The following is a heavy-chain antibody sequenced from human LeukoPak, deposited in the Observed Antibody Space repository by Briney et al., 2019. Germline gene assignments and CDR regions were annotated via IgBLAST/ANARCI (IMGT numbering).Heavy chain of an antibody. V-gene: IGHV3-23*01. CDR2: ISRTGVAI. J-gene: IGHJ4*02. CDR1: GFTFTSFA. D-gene: IGHD3-22*01. Sequence: GGSLRLSCAASGFTFTSFAMSWVRQAPGKGLEWVSTISRTGVAIYYANSVKGRFTISRDNSKNTVYLQMNSLRAEDTAIYYCAKHSHDSSAPYYEIQLDYWGQGTLVTVSS. CDR3: AKHSHDSSAPYYEIQLDY.